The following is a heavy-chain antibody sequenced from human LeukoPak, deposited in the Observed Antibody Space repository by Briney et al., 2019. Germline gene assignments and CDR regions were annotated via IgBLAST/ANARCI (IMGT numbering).Heavy chain of an antibody. CDR2: ISAYNGNT. CDR1: GYTFTSYG. V-gene: IGHV1-18*01. J-gene: IGHJ5*02. Sequence: ASVTVSFTASGYTFTSYGISWVRQAPGQGLEWMGWISAYNGNTNYAQKLQGRVTMTTDTSTSTAYMELSRLRSDDTAVYHCARSFCSGGSCYDWFDHWGQGTLVTVSS. D-gene: IGHD2-15*01. CDR3: ARSFCSGGSCYDWFDH.